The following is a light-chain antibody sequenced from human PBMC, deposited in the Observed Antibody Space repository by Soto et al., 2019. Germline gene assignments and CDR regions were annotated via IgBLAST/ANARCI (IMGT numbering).Light chain of an antibody. V-gene: IGKV3-15*01. CDR2: GAS. Sequence: EIVMTQSPATLSVSPGERATLSCRASQSVSSNLAWYQQKPGQAPMLLIYGASTRATGIPARFSGSGSGTEFTLTISSLQSEDFAVYYCQHYYNWPLTFCGGTKVEIK. CDR3: QHYYNWPLT. CDR1: QSVSSN. J-gene: IGKJ4*01.